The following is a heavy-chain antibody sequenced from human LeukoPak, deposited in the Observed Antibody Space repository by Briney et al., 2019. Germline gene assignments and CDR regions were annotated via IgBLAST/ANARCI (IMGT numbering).Heavy chain of an antibody. CDR1: GASISGGTYY. V-gene: IGHV4-39*01. CDR3: ARRGGSGRAFDY. CDR2: IYYTGST. Sequence: PSETLSLTCSVSGASISGGTYYWGWIRQPPGKGLEWIGSIYYTGSTYDNPSLKSRVTISVDSSKNQFSLKLSSVTAADTAVYYCARRGGSGRAFDYWGQGTLVTVSS. D-gene: IGHD1-26*01. J-gene: IGHJ4*02.